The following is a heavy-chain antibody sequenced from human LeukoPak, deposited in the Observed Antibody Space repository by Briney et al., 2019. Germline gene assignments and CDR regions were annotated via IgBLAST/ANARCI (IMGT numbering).Heavy chain of an antibody. CDR2: IYYSGST. CDR3: ARHYGRSWFDP. CDR1: DGSINNYY. J-gene: IGHJ5*02. Sequence: PSETLSLTCTVSDGSINNYYWGWIRQPPGKGLEWIGSIYYSGSTYYNPSLKSRVTISVDTSKNQFSLKLSSVTAADTAVYYCARHYGRSWFDPWGQGTLVTVSS. V-gene: IGHV4-39*01. D-gene: IGHD4-17*01.